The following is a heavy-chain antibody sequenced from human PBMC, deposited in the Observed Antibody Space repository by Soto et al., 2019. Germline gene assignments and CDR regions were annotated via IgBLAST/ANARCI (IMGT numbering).Heavy chain of an antibody. CDR2: ISGSGGST. CDR3: AKVRCVAWLWPDSRFDP. CDR1: GFTFSSYA. D-gene: IGHD3-9*01. Sequence: EVQLLESGGGLVQPGGSLRLSCAASGFTFSSYAMSWVRQAPGKGLEWVSAISGSGGSTYYADSVKGRFTISRDNSKNTLYLQMNSGRDEDKAVYYCAKVRCVAWLWPDSRFDPWGRGTLVTVAS. V-gene: IGHV3-23*01. J-gene: IGHJ5*02.